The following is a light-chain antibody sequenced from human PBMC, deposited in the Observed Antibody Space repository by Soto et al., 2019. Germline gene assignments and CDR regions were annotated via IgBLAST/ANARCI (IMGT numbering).Light chain of an antibody. V-gene: IGLV2-14*03. CDR1: SDDIGTYNY. Sequence: QSALTQPASVSGSPGQSTTISCTGSSDDIGTYNYVSWYQHHPGKAPKLMIYDVGNRPSGVSNRFSGSKSGNTASLTISGLQAEDEGAYYCSSYTSSSTHVIFGGGTQLTVL. CDR2: DVG. J-gene: IGLJ2*01. CDR3: SSYTSSSTHVI.